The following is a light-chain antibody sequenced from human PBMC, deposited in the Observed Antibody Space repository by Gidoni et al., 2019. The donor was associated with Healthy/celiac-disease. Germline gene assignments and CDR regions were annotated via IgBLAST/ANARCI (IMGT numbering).Light chain of an antibody. CDR2: DAS. V-gene: IGKV3-11*01. CDR1: QSVSSY. J-gene: IGKJ4*01. Sequence: EIVLTQSPATLSLSPGERATLSCRASQSVSSYLAWYQQKPGQAPRLLIYDASNRATGIPARFSGSGSGTDFTLTISSLEPEDFVVYYCQQRSNWPSPXFXGGTKVEIK. CDR3: QQRSNWPSPX.